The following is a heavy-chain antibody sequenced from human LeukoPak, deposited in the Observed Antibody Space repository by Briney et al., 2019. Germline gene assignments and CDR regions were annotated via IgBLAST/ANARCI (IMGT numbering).Heavy chain of an antibody. Sequence: PSETLSLTCTVSGGSISSYYWSWIRQPAGKGLEWIGRIYTSGSTNYNLSLKSRVTMSVDTSKNQFSLKLSSVTAADTAVYYCARDLGYSSAYSYYYRAVWGKGTTVTISS. D-gene: IGHD5-18*01. CDR3: ARDLGYSSAYSYYYRAV. J-gene: IGHJ6*03. CDR1: GGSISSYY. V-gene: IGHV4-4*07. CDR2: IYTSGST.